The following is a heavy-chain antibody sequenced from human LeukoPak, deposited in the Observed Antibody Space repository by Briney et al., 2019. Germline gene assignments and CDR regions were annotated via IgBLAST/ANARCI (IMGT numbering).Heavy chain of an antibody. V-gene: IGHV5-51*01. D-gene: IGHD3-22*01. CDR3: ARLGYDSSGYYYGSVFDI. CDR2: IYPGDSDT. Sequence: GESLKISCKGSGYGFTTYWIGWVRQMPGKGLEWMGIIYPGDSDTRYNPSFQGQVTISADKSISTAYLQWSSLKASDTAMYYCARLGYDSSGYYYGSVFDIWGQGTMLTVSS. J-gene: IGHJ3*02. CDR1: GYGFTTYW.